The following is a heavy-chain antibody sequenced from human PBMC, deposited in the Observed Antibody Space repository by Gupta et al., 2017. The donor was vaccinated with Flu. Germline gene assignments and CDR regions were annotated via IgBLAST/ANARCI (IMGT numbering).Heavy chain of an antibody. Sequence: GLEWVSGISWNSYSIGYADSVKGRFTVSRDNAKNSLYLQMSSLRAEDTAFYYCAKDSAYCSGGSCYSSYGMDVWGQGTTVTVSS. J-gene: IGHJ6*02. CDR3: AKDSAYCSGGSCYSSYGMDV. CDR2: ISWNSYSI. D-gene: IGHD2-15*01. V-gene: IGHV3-9*01.